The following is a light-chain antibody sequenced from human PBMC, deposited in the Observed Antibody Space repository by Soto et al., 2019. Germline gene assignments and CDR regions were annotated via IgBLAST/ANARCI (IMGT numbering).Light chain of an antibody. Sequence: IVMTQSPATLSVSPGERVTLSCRASQSISDALAWYQQRPGQAPRLLIYAASARATDIPARFSGSGSGTEFTLAFTSPPSDTFAVHYCQQYVECPPSFTFGQGTKVHIK. CDR3: QQYVECPPSFT. V-gene: IGKV3D-15*01. J-gene: IGKJ2*01. CDR2: AAS. CDR1: QSISDA.